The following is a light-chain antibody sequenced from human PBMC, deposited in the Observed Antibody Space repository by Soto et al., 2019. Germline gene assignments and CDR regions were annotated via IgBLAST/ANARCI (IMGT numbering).Light chain of an antibody. V-gene: IGKV4-1*01. CDR3: QQYYSALMYT. J-gene: IGKJ2*01. CDR1: QTVLYSSNNKNY. CDR2: WAS. Sequence: IVMTQSPDSLAVSLGERATINCKSSQTVLYSSNNKNYLAWYQQKPGQPPKLLIYWASTRESGVPDRFSGSGSGTDFTLTSSSLQAEDVAVYYCQQYYSALMYTFGQGTKLEIK.